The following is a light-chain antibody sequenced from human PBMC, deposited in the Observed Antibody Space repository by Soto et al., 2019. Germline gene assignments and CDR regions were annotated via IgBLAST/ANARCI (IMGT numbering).Light chain of an antibody. V-gene: IGKV2-30*02. J-gene: IGKJ5*01. Sequence: DVVMTQTPLSPPVTLGQPASMCCRSNQSLVHSDGIAYFSWFQQRPGRSPRRLIYKVSNRDSGVPARFSGSGSGTDFALKISRVEAEDVGVYYCMQGTHWPITFGQGTRLEIK. CDR1: QSLVHSDGIAY. CDR2: KVS. CDR3: MQGTHWPIT.